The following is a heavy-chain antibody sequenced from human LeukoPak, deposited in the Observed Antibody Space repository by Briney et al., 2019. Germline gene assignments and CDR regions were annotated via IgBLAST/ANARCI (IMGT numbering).Heavy chain of an antibody. D-gene: IGHD2-8*01. V-gene: IGHV3-30*01. Sequence: PGGSLRLSCAASGFTFSSYAMHWVRQAPGKGLEWVAVISYDGSNKYYADSVKGRFTISRDNSKNTLYMQMNSLRAEDTAAYYCARGGMLFSTFDYWGQGTLVTVSS. CDR3: ARGGMLFSTFDY. J-gene: IGHJ4*02. CDR2: ISYDGSNK. CDR1: GFTFSSYA.